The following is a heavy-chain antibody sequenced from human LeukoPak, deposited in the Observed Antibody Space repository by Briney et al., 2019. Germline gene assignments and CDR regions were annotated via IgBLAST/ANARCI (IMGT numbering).Heavy chain of an antibody. Sequence: GGSLRLSCAASGFTFSTYAMSWVRQAPGKGLEWVSVVSGTGGRTYYADSVKGRYTISRDNSKNTLYLQMNSLRAEDTALYYCVKASSSSPQYNWFDAWGQGTLVTVSS. V-gene: IGHV3-23*01. J-gene: IGHJ5*02. CDR2: VSGTGGRT. D-gene: IGHD6-6*01. CDR3: VKASSSSPQYNWFDA. CDR1: GFTFSTYA.